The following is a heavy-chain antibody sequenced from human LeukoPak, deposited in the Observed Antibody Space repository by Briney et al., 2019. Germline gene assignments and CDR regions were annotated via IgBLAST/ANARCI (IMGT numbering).Heavy chain of an antibody. CDR1: GGSXXSYD. D-gene: IGHD5-18*01. CDR3: ARTRESGYSYGNDAFDI. V-gene: IGHV4-59*10. CDR2: IYTSGST. Sequence: GGSXXSYDXSWIRQPAGKGLEWIGRIYTSGSTNYNPSLKSRVTMSVDTSKNQFSLKLSSVTAADTAVYYCARTRESGYSYGNDAFDIWGQGTMVTVSS. J-gene: IGHJ3*02.